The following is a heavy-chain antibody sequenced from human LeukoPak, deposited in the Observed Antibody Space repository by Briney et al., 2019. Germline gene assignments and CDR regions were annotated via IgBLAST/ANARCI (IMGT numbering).Heavy chain of an antibody. Sequence: EASVKVSCKASGYTFTGYYLHWVRQAPGQGLDWMGWINPNSGGTTYAQNFKGRVTMTWDTSISTAYMELSRLRSDDTAVYYCAREWELLRKYLCHWGQGTLVTVSS. CDR2: INPNSGGT. D-gene: IGHD1-26*01. CDR3: AREWELLRKYLCH. CDR1: GYTFTGYY. V-gene: IGHV1-2*02. J-gene: IGHJ1*01.